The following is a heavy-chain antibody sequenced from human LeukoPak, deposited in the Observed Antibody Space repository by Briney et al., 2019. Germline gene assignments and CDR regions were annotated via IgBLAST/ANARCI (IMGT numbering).Heavy chain of an antibody. D-gene: IGHD3-3*01. J-gene: IGHJ4*02. CDR1: GGSISSYY. Sequence: PSETLSLTCTVSGGSISSYYWSWIRQPPGKGLEWIGYIYYSGSTNYNPSLKSRVTMSVDTSKNQFSLKLSSVTAADTAVYYCASFRFGFWSGGFDYWGQGTLVTVSS. CDR3: ASFRFGFWSGGFDY. CDR2: IYYSGST. V-gene: IGHV4-59*01.